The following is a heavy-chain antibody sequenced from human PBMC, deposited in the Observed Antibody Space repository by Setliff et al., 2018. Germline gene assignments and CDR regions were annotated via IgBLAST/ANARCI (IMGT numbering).Heavy chain of an antibody. J-gene: IGHJ4*02. CDR2: IHYSGNDI. D-gene: IGHD3-3*01. CDR1: GFIFSNHG. V-gene: IGHV3-30*02. Sequence: GGSLRLSCAASGFIFSNHGMHWVRQAPGKGLDWVSFIHYSGNDIHYADSGKGRFTISRDNSKSTLYLQMNSLRAEDTAVYYCARAFYYDFWTFDYWGQGTLVTVSS. CDR3: ARAFYYDFWTFDY.